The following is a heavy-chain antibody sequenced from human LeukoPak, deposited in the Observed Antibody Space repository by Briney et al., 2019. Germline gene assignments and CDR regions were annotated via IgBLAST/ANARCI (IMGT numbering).Heavy chain of an antibody. J-gene: IGHJ3*02. CDR2: IYPGDSTT. Sequence: LKISCKGSGYSFTSYWIGWVRQMPGKGLEWMGIIYPGDSTTRYSPSFQGQVTISADKSISTAYLQWSSLKASDTAMYYCARRNEWLSFAFDIWGQGTMVTVSS. D-gene: IGHD3-3*01. V-gene: IGHV5-51*01. CDR3: ARRNEWLSFAFDI. CDR1: GYSFTSYW.